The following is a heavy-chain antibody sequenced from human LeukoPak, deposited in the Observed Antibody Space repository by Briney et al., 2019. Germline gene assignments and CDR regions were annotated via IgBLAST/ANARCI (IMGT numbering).Heavy chain of an antibody. CDR2: VSYSGDT. D-gene: IGHD1-26*01. CDR3: ARGGASSRYFGY. Sequence: SETLSLTCTVSGGSISGHFWSWIRQPPGKGLEWIGFVSYSGDTNYSPSFNGRVTISLDTSKSQFSLHLNSVTAADTAVYFCARGGASSRYFGYWGQGTLVTVSS. V-gene: IGHV4-59*11. J-gene: IGHJ4*02. CDR1: GGSISGHF.